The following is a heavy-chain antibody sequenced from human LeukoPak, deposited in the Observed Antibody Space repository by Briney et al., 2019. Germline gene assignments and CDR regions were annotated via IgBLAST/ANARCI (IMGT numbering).Heavy chain of an antibody. CDR1: GGSISSSSYY. J-gene: IGHJ4*02. CDR3: ARGPPPDFDC. CDR2: IYYSGST. V-gene: IGHV4-39*07. Sequence: SETLSLTCTVSGGSISSSSYYWGWIRQPPGKGLEWIGSIYYSGSTYYDPSLKSRVTISVDTFKNQFSLKLSSVTAADTAVYYCARGPPPDFDCWGQGTLVTVSS.